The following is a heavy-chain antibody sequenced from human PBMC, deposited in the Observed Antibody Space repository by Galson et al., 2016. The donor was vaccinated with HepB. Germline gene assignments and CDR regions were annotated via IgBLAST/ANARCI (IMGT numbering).Heavy chain of an antibody. J-gene: IGHJ4*02. Sequence: SLRLSCAASGFTFSRSCMHWVRQAPGKGLVWVSRINDDGSRTTYADSVNGRFTISRDNAKNTLYLQMNSLRAEDTAVDYCASASGSNVHFDSWGQGSLVTVSS. CDR1: GFTFSRSC. CDR2: INDDGSRT. V-gene: IGHV3-74*01. D-gene: IGHD1-26*01. CDR3: ASASGSNVHFDS.